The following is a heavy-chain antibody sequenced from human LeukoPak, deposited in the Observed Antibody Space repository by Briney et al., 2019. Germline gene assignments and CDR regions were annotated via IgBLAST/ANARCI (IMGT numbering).Heavy chain of an antibody. D-gene: IGHD1-1*01. V-gene: IGHV3-48*03. CDR2: ISSSGSTI. Sequence: GGSLRLSCAASGFTFSNYEMHWVRQAPGKGLEWVSYISSSGSTIYYADSVKGRFTISRDNAKNSLYLQMNSLRVEDTAVYYCARCTTGRTFGSLREIKRSREIDYWGQGTLVTVSS. CDR3: ARCTTGRTFGSLREIKRSREIDY. CDR1: GFTFSNYE. J-gene: IGHJ4*02.